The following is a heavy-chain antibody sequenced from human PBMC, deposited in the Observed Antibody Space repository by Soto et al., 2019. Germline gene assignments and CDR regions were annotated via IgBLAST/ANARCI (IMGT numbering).Heavy chain of an antibody. J-gene: IGHJ3*02. V-gene: IGHV3-23*01. D-gene: IGHD3-22*01. CDR1: GFTFSSYA. Sequence: PGGSLRLSCAASGFTFSSYAMSWVRQAPGKGLEWVSAISGSGGSTYHADSVKGRFTISRDNSKNTLYLQMNSLRAEDTAVYYCASLPYYDSRGDAFDIWGQGTMVTVSS. CDR2: ISGSGGST. CDR3: ASLPYYDSRGDAFDI.